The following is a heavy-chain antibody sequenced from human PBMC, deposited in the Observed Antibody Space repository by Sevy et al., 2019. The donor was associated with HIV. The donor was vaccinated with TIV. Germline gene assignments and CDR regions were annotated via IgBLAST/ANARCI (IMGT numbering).Heavy chain of an antibody. CDR3: ARESTVAGTPGVYYFDY. D-gene: IGHD6-19*01. V-gene: IGHV3-48*01. Sequence: GSLRLSCAASGFTFSSYSMNWVRQAPGKGLEWVSYISSSSSTIYYADPVKGRFTISRDNAKNSLYLQMNSLRAEDTAVYYCARESTVAGTPGVYYFDYWGQGTLVTVSS. CDR2: ISSSSSTI. CDR1: GFTFSSYS. J-gene: IGHJ4*02.